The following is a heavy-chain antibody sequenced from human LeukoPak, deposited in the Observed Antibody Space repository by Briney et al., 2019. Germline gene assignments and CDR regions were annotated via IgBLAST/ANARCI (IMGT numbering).Heavy chain of an antibody. Sequence: GASVKVSCKGSGYTFTSYDINWVRQATGQGLEWMGWTNPNSGNTGYAQKFQGRVTMTRSTSISTAYMELSSLRFEDTAVYYCTRPVRNGHIDYWGQGSLVTVSS. J-gene: IGHJ4*02. V-gene: IGHV1-8*01. CDR3: TRPVRNGHIDY. CDR2: TNPNSGNT. D-gene: IGHD2-21*01. CDR1: GYTFTSYD.